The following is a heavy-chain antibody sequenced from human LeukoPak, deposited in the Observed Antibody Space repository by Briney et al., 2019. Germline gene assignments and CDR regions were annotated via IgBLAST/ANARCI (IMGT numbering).Heavy chain of an antibody. CDR2: INTNTGNP. D-gene: IGHD4-23*01. CDR3: ARYGGNGGLVRGDYYYYGMDV. V-gene: IGHV7-4-1*02. CDR1: GYTFTSYA. J-gene: IGHJ6*02. Sequence: ASVKVSCKASGYTFTSYAMNWVRQAPGQGLEWMGWINTNTGNPTYAQGFTGRFVFSLDTSVSTAYLQISSLKAEDTAVYYCARYGGNGGLVRGDYYYYGMDVWGQGTTVTVSS.